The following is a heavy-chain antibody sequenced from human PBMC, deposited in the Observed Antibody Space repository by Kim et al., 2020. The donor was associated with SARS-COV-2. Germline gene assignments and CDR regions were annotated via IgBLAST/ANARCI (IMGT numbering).Heavy chain of an antibody. V-gene: IGHV4-59*01. CDR3: ARGQGRNYDFWSGYYIHY. D-gene: IGHD3-3*01. CDR1: GGSISSYY. Sequence: SETLSLTCTVSGGSISSYYWSWIRQPPGKGLEWIGYIYYSGSTNYNPSLKSRVTISVDTSKNQFSLKLSSVTAVETAVYYCARGQGRNYDFWSGYYIHY. J-gene: IGHJ6*01. CDR2: IYYSGST.